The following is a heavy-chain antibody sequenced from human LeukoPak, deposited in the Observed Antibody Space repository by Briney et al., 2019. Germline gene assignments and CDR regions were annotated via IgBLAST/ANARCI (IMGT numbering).Heavy chain of an antibody. CDR3: ARRSMTTVDY. V-gene: IGHV4-39*01. CDR1: GGSISSISYY. D-gene: IGHD4-11*01. CDR2: IYYSGST. J-gene: IGHJ4*02. Sequence: PSETLSLTCTVSGGSISSISYYWGWIRQPPGKGPEWIGSIYYSGSTYCNPSLKSRVTISVGTSKNQISLKMRSVTAADTAVYYCARRSMTTVDYWGQGTLVTVSS.